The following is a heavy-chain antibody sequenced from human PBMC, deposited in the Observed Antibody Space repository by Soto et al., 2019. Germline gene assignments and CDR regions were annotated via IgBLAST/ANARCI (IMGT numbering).Heavy chain of an antibody. Sequence: PSETLSLTCTVSGGSISSGAYSWSWIRQPPGKGLEWIAYMYHTGSTHYSPSLKSRVTVSVDRSKNQLSLRLSSVTAADTAAFYCARGPYDSSGFYSGFGIWGQGTVVTVSS. J-gene: IGHJ3*02. CDR1: GGSISSGAYS. D-gene: IGHD3-22*01. CDR3: ARGPYDSSGFYSGFGI. CDR2: MYHTGST. V-gene: IGHV4-30-2*01.